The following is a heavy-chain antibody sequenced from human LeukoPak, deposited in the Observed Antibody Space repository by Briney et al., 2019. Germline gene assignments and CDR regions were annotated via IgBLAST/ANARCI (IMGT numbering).Heavy chain of an antibody. Sequence: PGGSLRLSCAASGFTFSSYGMHWVRQAPGKGLEWVAVISYDGSNKYYADSVKGRFTISRDNSKNTLYLQMNSLRAEDTAAYYCAKSRWPTVTSYYFDYWGQGTLVTVSS. V-gene: IGHV3-30*18. CDR2: ISYDGSNK. CDR1: GFTFSSYG. J-gene: IGHJ4*02. D-gene: IGHD4-17*01. CDR3: AKSRWPTVTSYYFDY.